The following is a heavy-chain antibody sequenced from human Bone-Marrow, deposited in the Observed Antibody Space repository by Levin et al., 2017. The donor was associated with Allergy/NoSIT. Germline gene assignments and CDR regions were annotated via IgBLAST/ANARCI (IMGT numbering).Heavy chain of an antibody. CDR3: ARGVGYAFDI. D-gene: IGHD3-16*01. V-gene: IGHV4-59*01. CDR2: IYYSGST. Sequence: SETLSLTCTVSGGSISSYYWSWIRQPPGKGLEWIGYIYYSGSTNYNPSLKSRVTISVDTSKNKFSLRLSFVTAGDTAVYYCARGVGYAFDIWGQGTMVTVSS. J-gene: IGHJ3*02. CDR1: GGSISSYY.